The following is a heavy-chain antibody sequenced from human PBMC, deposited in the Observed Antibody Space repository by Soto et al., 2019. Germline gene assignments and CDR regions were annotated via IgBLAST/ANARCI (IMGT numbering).Heavy chain of an antibody. CDR1: GYTFSNYY. CDR2: IIPTFGRT. V-gene: IGHV1-46*01. Sequence: GASVKVSCKGAGYTFSNYYMHWVRQAPGKGLEWMGKIIPTFGRTNYAQKFQGRLTISADDSTSTAYMELTSLESDDTAVYYCARDPLSSFAMDVWGQGATVTVSS. CDR3: ARDPLSSFAMDV. J-gene: IGHJ6*02. D-gene: IGHD3-10*02.